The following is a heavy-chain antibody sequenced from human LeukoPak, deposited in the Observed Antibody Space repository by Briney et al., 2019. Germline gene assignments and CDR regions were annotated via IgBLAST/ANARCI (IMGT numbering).Heavy chain of an antibody. D-gene: IGHD3-16*01. CDR3: ARDLGFPFDY. J-gene: IGHJ4*02. CDR1: GFTFSSYW. CDR2: ISYDGSNK. V-gene: IGHV3-30*03. Sequence: GGSLRLSCAASGFTFSSYWMSWVRQAPGKGLEWVAVISYDGSNKYYADSVKGRFTISRDNSKNTLYLQMNSLRAEDTAVYYCARDLGFPFDYWGQGTLVTVSS.